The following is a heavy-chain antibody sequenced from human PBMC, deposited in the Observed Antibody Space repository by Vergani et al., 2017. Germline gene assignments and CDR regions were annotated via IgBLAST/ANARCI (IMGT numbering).Heavy chain of an antibody. D-gene: IGHD1-26*01. CDR1: GFTFSSYG. CDR3: ATLPSGRIVGPLYYFDS. CDR2: IRYDGSNK. Sequence: QVQLVESGGGVVQPGGSLRLSCAASGFTFSSYGMHWVRQAPGKGLEWVAFIRYDGSNKYYAASVKGRFTISRDNSKNTLYLQMNSLRAEDTAVYYCATLPSGRIVGPLYYFDSWGQGTPVTVSS. J-gene: IGHJ4*02. V-gene: IGHV3-30*02.